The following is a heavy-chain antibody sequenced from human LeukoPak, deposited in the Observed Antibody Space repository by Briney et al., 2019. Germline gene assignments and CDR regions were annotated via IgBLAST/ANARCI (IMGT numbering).Heavy chain of an antibody. D-gene: IGHD2-21*02. J-gene: IGHJ4*02. CDR2: INHSGST. CDR3: AGYGGNYDVDY. Sequence: SETLSLTCAVYGGSFSGYYWSWICQPPGKGLEWIGEINHSGSTNYNPSLKSRVTISVDTSKNQFSLKLSSVTAADTAVYYCAGYGGNYDVDYWGQGTLVTVSS. CDR1: GGSFSGYY. V-gene: IGHV4-34*01.